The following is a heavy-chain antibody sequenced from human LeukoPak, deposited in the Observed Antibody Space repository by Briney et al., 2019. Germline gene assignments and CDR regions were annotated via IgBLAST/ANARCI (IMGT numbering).Heavy chain of an antibody. D-gene: IGHD4-23*01. CDR1: GYTFTSYY. CDR3: ASLAGGNSESGDAFDI. CDR2: INPSGGST. J-gene: IGHJ3*02. V-gene: IGHV1-46*01. Sequence: GASVKVSCKASGYTFTSYYMHWVRPAPGQGLEWMGIINPSGGSTSYAQKFQGRVTMTRDMSTSTVYMELTSLRSEDTAVYYCASLAGGNSESGDAFDIWGQGTMVTVSS.